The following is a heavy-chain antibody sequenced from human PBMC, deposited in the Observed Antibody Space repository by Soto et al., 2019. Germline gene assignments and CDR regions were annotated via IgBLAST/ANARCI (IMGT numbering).Heavy chain of an antibody. CDR2: INTGNDNT. CDR3: AREGVVVEATIIRNYYYIMDV. CDR1: GYTFTSYA. J-gene: IGHJ6*02. V-gene: IGHV1-3*04. D-gene: IGHD2-15*01. Sequence: ASVKVSCKASGYTFTSYAMHWVRQAPGQRLEWMGWINTGNDNTKYSQNFQGRVTITRDTSASTAYMELSSLRSEDTAVYYCAREGVVVEATIIRNYYYIMDVWGQGTTVTVSS.